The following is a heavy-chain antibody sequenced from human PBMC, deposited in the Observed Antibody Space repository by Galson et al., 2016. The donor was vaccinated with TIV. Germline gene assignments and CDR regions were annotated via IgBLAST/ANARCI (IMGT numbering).Heavy chain of an antibody. CDR1: GFTFSSYW. J-gene: IGHJ4*02. Sequence: SLRLSCAASGFTFSSYWMHWVRQVPGKGLVWVSRIDRDGHRITYADSVKGRFTISRDNPKNTLYLQMSSLRADDTAVYFCAKMDSSGFDYVRRFDFWGQGTLATVSS. V-gene: IGHV3-74*01. CDR3: AKMDSSGFDYVRRFDF. D-gene: IGHD3-22*01. CDR2: IDRDGHRI.